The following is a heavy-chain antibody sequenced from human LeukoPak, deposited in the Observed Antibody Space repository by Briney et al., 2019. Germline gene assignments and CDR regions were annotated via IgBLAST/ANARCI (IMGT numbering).Heavy chain of an antibody. J-gene: IGHJ4*02. CDR3: ARSRDGYNYDY. Sequence: GGSLRLSCAASGFTFSSYSMTWVRQAPGKGLEWVSSISTSNSYIFYADSVKGRFTISRDNAKNSLYLQMNSLRAEDTAVYYCARSRDGYNYDYWGQGTLVTVSS. CDR1: GFTFSSYS. CDR2: ISTSNSYI. D-gene: IGHD5-12*01. V-gene: IGHV3-21*01.